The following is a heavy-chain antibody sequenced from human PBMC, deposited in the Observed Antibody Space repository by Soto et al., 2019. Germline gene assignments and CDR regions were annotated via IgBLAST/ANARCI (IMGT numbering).Heavy chain of an antibody. Sequence: QVQLVQSGAEVKPPGASVKVSCKASGYTFTGHYMHWVRQVSGKRLEHLGWLKSDNGGTCYAPKFQGRVTFTRDTSTSTAYMELNGLQSDDTAVYFCARDLCPLGSGTACPLYGLDIWGQGTTVVVS. CDR1: GYTFTGHY. CDR3: ARDLCPLGSGTACPLYGLDI. CDR2: LKSDNGGT. D-gene: IGHD3-10*01. V-gene: IGHV1-2*02. J-gene: IGHJ6*02.